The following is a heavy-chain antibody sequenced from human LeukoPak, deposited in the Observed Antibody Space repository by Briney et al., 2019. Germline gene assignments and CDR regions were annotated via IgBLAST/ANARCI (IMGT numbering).Heavy chain of an antibody. D-gene: IGHD3-22*01. CDR3: ARARGDSRGYIPYYFDY. CDR2: ISSSSSYT. V-gene: IGHV3-11*05. CDR1: GFTFSDYY. Sequence: GGSLRLSCAASGFTFSDYYMSWIRQAPGKGLEWVSYISSSSSYTKYADSVKGRFTISGDNAKKSLYLQMNSLRAEDTAVYYCARARGDSRGYIPYYFDYWGQGTLVTVSS. J-gene: IGHJ4*02.